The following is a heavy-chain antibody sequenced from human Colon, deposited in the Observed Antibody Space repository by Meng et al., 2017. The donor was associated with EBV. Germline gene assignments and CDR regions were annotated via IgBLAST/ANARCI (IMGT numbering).Heavy chain of an antibody. D-gene: IGHD2-2*01. CDR3: ARGELLWDY. CDR2: MDYRGST. J-gene: IGHJ4*02. CDR1: GHSLSSGEYF. V-gene: IGHV4-30-4*01. Sequence: VKPSQTLSLLCTGSGHSLSSGEYFWCGIRQPPGKGLGCIGYMDYRGSTFYNPSLKSRVTISVDTSKNQFSLKLSSVIAADTAVYFCARGELLWDYWGQGTLVTVSS.